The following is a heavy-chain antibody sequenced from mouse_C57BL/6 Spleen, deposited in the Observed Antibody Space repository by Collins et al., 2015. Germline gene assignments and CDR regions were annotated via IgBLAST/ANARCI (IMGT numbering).Heavy chain of an antibody. J-gene: IGHJ1*01. D-gene: IGHD1-3*01. CDR1: GYTFTSYW. CDR2: IYPGDGDT. CDR3: ARADNYPWYFDV. Sequence: QVQPQQSGAELARPGASVKLSCKASGYTFTSYWMQWVKQRPGQGLEWIGAIYPGDGDTRYTQKFKGKATLTADKSSSTAYMQLSSLASEDSAVYYCARADNYPWYFDVWGAGTTVTVSS. V-gene: IGHV1-87*01.